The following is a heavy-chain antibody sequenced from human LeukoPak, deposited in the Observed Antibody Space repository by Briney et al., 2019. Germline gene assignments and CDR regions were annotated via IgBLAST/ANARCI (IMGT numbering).Heavy chain of an antibody. CDR1: GYSIRSGFY. D-gene: IGHD3-9*01. Sequence: SETLSLTCTVSGYSIRSGFYWGWIRQPPGKGLEWIGNIYHSGITYDTPSLKSRVAISVDTSKNQFYLKLSSVTAAVTAVYYCARAVGSFDWLPLFDYWGQGTLVTVSS. CDR2: IYHSGIT. J-gene: IGHJ4*02. CDR3: ARAVGSFDWLPLFDY. V-gene: IGHV4-38-2*02.